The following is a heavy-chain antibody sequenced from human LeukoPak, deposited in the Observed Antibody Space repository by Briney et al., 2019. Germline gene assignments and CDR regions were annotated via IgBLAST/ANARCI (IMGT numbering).Heavy chain of an antibody. J-gene: IGHJ4*02. CDR2: IYPGDSDT. CDR3: ARHDGDCSGNRCYTPFDS. D-gene: IGHD2-15*01. V-gene: IGHV5-51*01. CDR1: GYSFISYW. Sequence: GESLKISCKGSGYSFISYWIGWVRQMPGKGLEWMGIIYPGDSDTRYSPSFQGQVSISVDKSISTAYLQWSSLKASDTAIYYCARHDGDCSGNRCYTPFDSWGQGTLVTVSS.